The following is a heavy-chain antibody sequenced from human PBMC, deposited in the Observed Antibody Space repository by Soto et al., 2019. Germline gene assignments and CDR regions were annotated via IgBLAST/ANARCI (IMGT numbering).Heavy chain of an antibody. CDR3: APLPPRIVVVVLPIPT. V-gene: IGHV4-4*02. D-gene: IGHD2-15*01. CDR1: GASISSTNW. J-gene: IGHJ4*02. Sequence: QVQLQESGPRLVKPSGTLSLTCAVSGASISSTNWWTWVRQPPGKGLEWIGEIYHTGSTKYNPSLQSRVTISLDKSNTQCSLNLSSVTAADTAVYYCAPLPPRIVVVVLPIPTWGQGTLVTVSS. CDR2: IYHTGST.